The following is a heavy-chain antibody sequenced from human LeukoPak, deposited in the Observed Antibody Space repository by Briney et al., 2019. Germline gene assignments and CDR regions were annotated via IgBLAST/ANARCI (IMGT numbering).Heavy chain of an antibody. V-gene: IGHV4-34*01. Sequence: SETPCLSSAVYGGSFSGYYWSWIRQPPGRGLEWIEEINHSGSTNYNPSLKSRSTISVDTSKNQVSLKLSSVTAADTAVYYCARSAAIRPFDYWGQGTLVTVSS. CDR2: INHSGST. CDR1: GGSFSGYY. CDR3: ARSAAIRPFDY. J-gene: IGHJ4*02. D-gene: IGHD2-2*02.